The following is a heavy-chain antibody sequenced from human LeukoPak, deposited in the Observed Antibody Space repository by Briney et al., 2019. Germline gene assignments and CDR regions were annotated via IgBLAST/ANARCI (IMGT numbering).Heavy chain of an antibody. CDR3: ARVEGSSLPLCYFDY. V-gene: IGHV3-7*01. J-gene: IGHJ4*02. CDR1: GFTFSSYW. D-gene: IGHD6-19*01. CDR2: IKQDGSDK. Sequence: PGGSLRLSCAASGFTFSSYWMSWVRQAPGKGLEWVANIKQDGSDKYYVDSVKGRFTISRDNAKNSLYLQMNSLRAEDTAVYYCARVEGSSLPLCYFDYWGQGTLVTVSS.